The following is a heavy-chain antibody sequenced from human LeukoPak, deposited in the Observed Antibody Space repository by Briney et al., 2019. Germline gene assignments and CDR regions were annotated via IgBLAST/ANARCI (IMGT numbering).Heavy chain of an antibody. CDR1: GYTLTELS. V-gene: IGHV1-24*01. Sequence: GASVKVSCKVSGYTLTELSMHWVRQAPGKGLEWMGGFDPEDGETTSAQKFQGRVTMTEDTSTDTAYMELSSLRSEDTAVYYCATDRSQTIFIHGMDVWGQGTTVTVSS. CDR3: ATDRSQTIFIHGMDV. D-gene: IGHD3-3*01. J-gene: IGHJ6*02. CDR2: FDPEDGET.